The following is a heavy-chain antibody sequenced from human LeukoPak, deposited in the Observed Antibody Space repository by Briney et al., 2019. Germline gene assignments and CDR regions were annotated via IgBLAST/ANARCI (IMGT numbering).Heavy chain of an antibody. D-gene: IGHD4-17*01. Sequence: SETLSLTCTASGGSISSYYWSWIRQPAGKGLEWIGRIYTSGSTNYNPSLKSRVTMSVDTSKNQFSLKLSSVTAADTAVYYCARDDSYGDYVHWFDPWGQGTLVTVSS. V-gene: IGHV4-4*07. CDR1: GGSISSYY. CDR3: ARDDSYGDYVHWFDP. J-gene: IGHJ5*02. CDR2: IYTSGST.